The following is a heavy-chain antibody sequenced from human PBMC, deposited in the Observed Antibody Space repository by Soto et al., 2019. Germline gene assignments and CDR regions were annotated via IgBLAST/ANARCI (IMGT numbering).Heavy chain of an antibody. CDR1: GYSFTSYW. V-gene: IGHV5-51*01. J-gene: IGHJ6*02. D-gene: IGHD3-3*01. CDR3: ARRSGPRRYYYGMDG. CDR2: IYPGDSDT. Sequence: GESLKISCKGSGYSFTSYWIGWVRQMPGKGLEWMGIIYPGDSDTRYSPSFQGQVTISADKSISTAYLQWSSLKASDTAMYYCARRSGPRRYYYGMDGWGQGTAVTVAS.